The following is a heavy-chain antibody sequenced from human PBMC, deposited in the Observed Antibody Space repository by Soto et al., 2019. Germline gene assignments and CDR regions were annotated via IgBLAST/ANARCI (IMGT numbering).Heavy chain of an antibody. CDR3: ARVESCGGDCYYFQY. CDR1: GYSFTSYE. J-gene: IGHJ1*01. D-gene: IGHD2-21*02. CDR2: INPSGGST. Sequence: VASVKVSCKASGYSFTSYEMQWVRQAPGQGLEWMGVINPSGGSTGYAQKFKGRVTMTRDTSTSTVYMELSSLRSDDTAVFYCARVESCGGDCYYFQYWGQGTLVTVSS. V-gene: IGHV1-46*01.